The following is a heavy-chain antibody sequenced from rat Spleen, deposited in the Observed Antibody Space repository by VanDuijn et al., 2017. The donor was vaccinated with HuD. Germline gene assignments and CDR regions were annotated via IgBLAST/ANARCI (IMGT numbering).Heavy chain of an antibody. J-gene: IGHJ4*01. D-gene: IGHD4-3*01. CDR2: IIYDGTNT. Sequence: EVQLVESGGGLVQPGRSLKRSCAASGFTFSDYGMAWVRQTPEKGLEWVTNIIYDGTNTYYRDSVKGRFTISRDNAKNTLYLQMDSLQSEDTATYYCAIHGRGERTYCYVLDAWGQGASVTVSS. CDR3: AIHGRGERTYCYVLDA. CDR1: GFTFSDYG. V-gene: IGHV5-17*01.